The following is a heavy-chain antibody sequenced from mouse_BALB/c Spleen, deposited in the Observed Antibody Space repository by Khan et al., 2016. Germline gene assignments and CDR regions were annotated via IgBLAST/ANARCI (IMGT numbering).Heavy chain of an antibody. CDR3: ARGWYAIDF. CDR1: GYTFSNYW. Sequence: VQLQESGAELMKPGASVKISCKATGYTFSNYWIEWIKQRPGHGLEWIGEILPGSRTTHYNEKFKGKATFTADTSSNTVYMHLSSLTSEDSAVYYCARGWYAIDFWGQGTSVTVSS. CDR2: ILPGSRTT. V-gene: IGHV1-9*01. J-gene: IGHJ4*01. D-gene: IGHD1-1*02.